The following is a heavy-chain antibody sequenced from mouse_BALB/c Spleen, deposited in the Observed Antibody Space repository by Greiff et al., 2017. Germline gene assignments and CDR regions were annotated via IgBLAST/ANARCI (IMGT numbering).Heavy chain of an antibody. D-gene: IGHD1-1*01. CDR3: ARFRGYGSTYAMDY. CDR1: GYTFTSYV. J-gene: IGHJ4*01. Sequence: VQLQQSGPELVKPGASVKMSCKASGYTFTSYVMHWVKQKPGQGLEWIGYINPYNDGTKYNEKFKGKATLTSDKSSSTAYMELSSLTSEDSAVYYCARFRGYGSTYAMDYWGQGTSVTVSS. V-gene: IGHV1-14*01. CDR2: INPYNDGT.